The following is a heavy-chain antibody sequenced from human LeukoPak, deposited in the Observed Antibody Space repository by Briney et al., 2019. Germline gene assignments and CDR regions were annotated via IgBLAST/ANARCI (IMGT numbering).Heavy chain of an antibody. CDR1: GITVSNYG. D-gene: IGHD3-3*01. J-gene: IGHJ5*02. V-gene: IGHV4-34*01. CDR3: ARAIPNDFWSGYLFSAWFDP. Sequence: GSLRLSCVVSGITVSNYGMSWVRQAPGKGLEWIGEINHSGSTNYNPSLKSRVTISVDTSKNQFSLKLSSVTAADTAVYYCARAIPNDFWSGYLFSAWFDPWGQGTLVTVSS. CDR2: INHSGST.